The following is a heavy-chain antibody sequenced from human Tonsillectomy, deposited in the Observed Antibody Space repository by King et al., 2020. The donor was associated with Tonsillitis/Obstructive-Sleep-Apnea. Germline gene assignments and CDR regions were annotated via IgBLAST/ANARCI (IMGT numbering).Heavy chain of an antibody. CDR2: ISASGGST. Sequence: VQLVESGGGLVQPGGSLRLSCAASGFTFSIYAMTWVRRAPGKGLEWVSVISASGGSTYYADSVKGRFTISRDNSKNTLYLQMNSLRAEDTAVYYCAKDSVSSGYSPSNYYYMDVWGKGTTVTVSS. CDR3: AKDSVSSGYSPSNYYYMDV. CDR1: GFTFSIYA. J-gene: IGHJ6*03. V-gene: IGHV3-23*04. D-gene: IGHD3-22*01.